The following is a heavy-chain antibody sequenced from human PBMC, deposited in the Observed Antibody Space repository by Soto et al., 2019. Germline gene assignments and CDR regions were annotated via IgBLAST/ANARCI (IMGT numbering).Heavy chain of an antibody. V-gene: IGHV4-31*03. J-gene: IGHJ4*02. Sequence: TLSLTCTVSGCSISSSSYYWGWIRQRPGKGLEWIGYIFHSGSTYYNPSLKSRVTISVDTSKNQFSLKLTSVTAADTAMYYCARAGYCTSSSCYLFEYWGQGTLVTVSS. CDR2: IFHSGST. CDR1: GCSISSSSYY. D-gene: IGHD2-2*03. CDR3: ARAGYCTSSSCYLFEY.